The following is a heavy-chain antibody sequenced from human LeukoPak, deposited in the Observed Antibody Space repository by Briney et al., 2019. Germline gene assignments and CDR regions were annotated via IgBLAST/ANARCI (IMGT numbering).Heavy chain of an antibody. V-gene: IGHV4-31*03. D-gene: IGHD1-14*01. CDR1: GGSISSGGYY. CDR2: IYYSGST. J-gene: IGHJ4*02. CDR3: ARVRNRIVGVDY. Sequence: SETLSLTCTVSGGSISSGGYYWSWIRQHPGKGLERIGYIYYSGSTYYNPSLKSRVTISVDTSKNQFSLKLSSVTAADTAVYYCARVRNRIVGVDYWGQGTLVTVSS.